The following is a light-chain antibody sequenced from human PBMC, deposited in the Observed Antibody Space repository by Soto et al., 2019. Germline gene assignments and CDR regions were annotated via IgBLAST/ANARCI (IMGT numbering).Light chain of an antibody. V-gene: IGLV2-14*01. CDR2: EGS. CDR1: SDDVGGYNY. Sequence: QSALTQPASVSGSPGQSITMSCTGTSDDVGGYNYVSWYQHHPGKAPKLLIFEGSNRPSRISSRFTASKSGNTASLTISGLQAEDEADYYCSSYASSGAVLFGGGTKLTVL. J-gene: IGLJ2*01. CDR3: SSYASSGAVL.